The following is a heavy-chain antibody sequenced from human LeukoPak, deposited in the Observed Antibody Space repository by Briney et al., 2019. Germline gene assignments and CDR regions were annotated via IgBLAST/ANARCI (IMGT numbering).Heavy chain of an antibody. D-gene: IGHD3-10*01. CDR3: ARGRFGELAS. V-gene: IGHV3-30*04. Sequence: GGSLRLSCAASGFTFSSYAMHWVRRAPGKGLEWVAVISYDGSNKYYADSVKGRFTISRDNSKNTLYLQMNSLRAEDTAVYYCARGRFGELASWGQGTLVTVSS. CDR1: GFTFSSYA. CDR2: ISYDGSNK. J-gene: IGHJ5*02.